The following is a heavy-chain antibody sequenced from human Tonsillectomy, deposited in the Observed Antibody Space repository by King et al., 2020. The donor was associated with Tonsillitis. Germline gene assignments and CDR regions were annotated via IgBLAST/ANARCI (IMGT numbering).Heavy chain of an antibody. V-gene: IGHV4-4*07. CDR1: GGSISSYY. J-gene: IGHJ5*02. CDR3: ARGGYCSGGSCYVGPWFDP. D-gene: IGHD2-15*01. CDR2: MYTSGST. Sequence: VQLQESGPGLVKPSETLSLTCTVSGGSISSYYWSWIRQPAGKGLEWIGRMYTSGSTNYNPSLKSRVTMSVDTSKKQFSLKLSSVTAADTAVYYCARGGYCSGGSCYVGPWFDPWGQGTLVSVSS.